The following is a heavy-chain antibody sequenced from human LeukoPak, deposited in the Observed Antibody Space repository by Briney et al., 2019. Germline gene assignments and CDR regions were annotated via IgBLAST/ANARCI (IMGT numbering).Heavy chain of an antibody. CDR2: INPNSSVT. D-gene: IGHD5-24*01. Sequence: ASVKVSCKASGYTFTDNFMHWVRQAPGQGLEWMGWINPNSSVTNYAQNFQGRVTMTRDTSISTVYMEMSRLRSDDTAVYYCAMKAVPRPRLHDAFDFWGQGTVVSVSS. V-gene: IGHV1-2*02. CDR1: GYTFTDNF. CDR3: AMKAVPRPRLHDAFDF. J-gene: IGHJ3*01.